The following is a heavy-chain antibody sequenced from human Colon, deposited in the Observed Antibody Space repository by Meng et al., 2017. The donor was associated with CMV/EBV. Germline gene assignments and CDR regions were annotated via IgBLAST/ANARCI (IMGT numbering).Heavy chain of an antibody. V-gene: IGHV1-69*04. D-gene: IGHD2-2*01. CDR2: IIPMLDIA. Sequence: SVKVSCKVSGDTFSSYAFGWVRQAPGQGLEWMGRIIPMLDIANYAQKFQGRVTIIADKPTSTVYMELTSLISEDTAVYYCARKVSSAVEGFDIWGQGTMVTVSS. CDR1: GDTFSSYA. J-gene: IGHJ3*02. CDR3: ARKVSSAVEGFDI.